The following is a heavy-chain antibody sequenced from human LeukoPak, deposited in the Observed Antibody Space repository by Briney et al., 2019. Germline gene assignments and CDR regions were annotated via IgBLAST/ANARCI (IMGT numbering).Heavy chain of an antibody. Sequence: PGGSLRLSCAASGFTFSYYAMHWVRQAPGKGLEYVSAISSDGGSTYYAKSVKGRFTISRDNSKNMLYPQMGSLRAEDMAVYYCARWVSTSYDAFDIWGQGTMVTVSS. J-gene: IGHJ3*02. CDR3: ARWVSTSYDAFDI. D-gene: IGHD6-6*01. V-gene: IGHV3-64*01. CDR1: GFTFSYYA. CDR2: ISSDGGST.